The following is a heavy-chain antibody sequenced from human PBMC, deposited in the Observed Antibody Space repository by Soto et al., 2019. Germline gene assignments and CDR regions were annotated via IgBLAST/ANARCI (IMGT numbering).Heavy chain of an antibody. CDR1: GYDFATYW. Sequence: GESLKISCKGSGYDFATYWIGWVRQMPGKGLEWMGIIYPGDSDTKYSPSFQGQVPISVDKSISTAYLQWSSLKASDTAMYYCARQRYNSGPTDNDMDVWGQGTTVTVSS. CDR3: ARQRYNSGPTDNDMDV. D-gene: IGHD6-19*01. V-gene: IGHV5-51*01. J-gene: IGHJ6*02. CDR2: IYPGDSDT.